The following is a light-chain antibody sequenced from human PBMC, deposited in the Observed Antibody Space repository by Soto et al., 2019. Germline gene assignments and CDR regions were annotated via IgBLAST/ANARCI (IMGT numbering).Light chain of an antibody. CDR3: CSYTSSSTLA. Sequence: QSALTQPRSVSGPPGQSVSISCSGTSSDVGTYNYVSWYQQHPGKAPKLMIYDVSKRPSGVPDRFSGSKSGNTASLTISGLQAEDEADYYCCSYTSSSTLAFGGGTKVTVL. J-gene: IGLJ2*01. CDR1: SSDVGTYNY. V-gene: IGLV2-11*01. CDR2: DVS.